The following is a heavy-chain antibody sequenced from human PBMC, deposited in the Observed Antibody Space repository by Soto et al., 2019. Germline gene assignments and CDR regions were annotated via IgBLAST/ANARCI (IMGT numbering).Heavy chain of an antibody. D-gene: IGHD3-3*01. CDR3: ARLGPEVAMFGVAPPDDAFDI. CDR1: GGSFSGYY. V-gene: IGHV4-34*01. Sequence: QVQLQQWGAGLLKPSETLSLTCAVYGGSFSGYYWSWIRQPPGKGLEWIGEINHSGSTNYNPSLKSRVTISVDTSKNQFSLKLSSVTAADTAVYYCARLGPEVAMFGVAPPDDAFDIWGQGTMVTVSS. CDR2: INHSGST. J-gene: IGHJ3*02.